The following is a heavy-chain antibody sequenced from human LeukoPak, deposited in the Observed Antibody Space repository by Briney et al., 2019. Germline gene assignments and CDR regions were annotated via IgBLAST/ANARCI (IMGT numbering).Heavy chain of an antibody. CDR3: AKGPRIVYSSSWFDP. CDR2: ISGSGSTT. CDR1: GFTFGSFA. D-gene: IGHD2-8*01. J-gene: IGHJ5*02. Sequence: PGGSLRLSCTASGFTFGSFAVTWVRQAPGKGLEWVSAISGSGSTTYYADSVRGRFTISRDNSKNTLYLQMNSLRAEDMSIYYCAKGPRIVYSSSWFDPWGQGTLVIVSS. V-gene: IGHV3-23*01.